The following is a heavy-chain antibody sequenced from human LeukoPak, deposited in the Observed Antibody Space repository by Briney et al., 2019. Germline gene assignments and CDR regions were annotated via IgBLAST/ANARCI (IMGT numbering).Heavy chain of an antibody. CDR2: INPDSGGT. CDR3: ARDGYNDEYFQH. J-gene: IGHJ1*01. CDR1: GYTFTGYY. V-gene: IGHV1-2*02. Sequence: ASVKVSCKASGYTFTGYYMHWVRQAPGQGLEWMGWINPDSGGTNYAQKFQGRVTMTRDTSISTAYMELSRLRSDDTAVYYCARDGYNDEYFQHWGQGTLVTVSS. D-gene: IGHD5-24*01.